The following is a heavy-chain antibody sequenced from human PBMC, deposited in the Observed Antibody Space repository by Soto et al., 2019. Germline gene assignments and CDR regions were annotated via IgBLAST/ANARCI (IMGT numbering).Heavy chain of an antibody. CDR3: ARDWHGMDA. V-gene: IGHV4-59*01. J-gene: IGHJ6*01. CDR1: GGSISSYY. CDR2: IYYSGST. Sequence: QVQLQESGPGLVKPSETLSLTCTVSGGSISSYYWSWIRQPPGKGLEWIGYIYYSGSTNHYNPSHKSRDNISLATHKNQSSLNLSSVTAADTAVYYCARDWHGMDAWGQPNTVPVSS.